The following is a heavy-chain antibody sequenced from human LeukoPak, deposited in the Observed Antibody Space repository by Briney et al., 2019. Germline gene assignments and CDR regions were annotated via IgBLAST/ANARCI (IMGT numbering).Heavy chain of an antibody. D-gene: IGHD3-3*01. CDR1: GFTVSSNY. V-gene: IGHV3-48*01. CDR2: IRGRSDTT. Sequence: PGGSLRLSCAASGFTVSSNYMSWVRQAPGKGLEWIAFIRGRSDTTYYADSVQGRFTISRDNAEDSVYLQMNSLRVEDTAVYYYARTYDFGIGPPGDAFDNWGQGTLVTVFS. J-gene: IGHJ3*02. CDR3: ARTYDFGIGPPGDAFDN.